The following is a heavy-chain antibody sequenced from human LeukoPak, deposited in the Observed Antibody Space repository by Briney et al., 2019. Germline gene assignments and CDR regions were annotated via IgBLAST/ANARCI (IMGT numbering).Heavy chain of an antibody. J-gene: IGHJ4*02. Sequence: VXXSXXXXGYTFTGYYMXXVRQAPGQGLEXMGWINPNSGGTNYAQKFQGRVTMTRDTSISTAYMELSRLRSDDTAVYYCARESSSASAAAADYWGQGTLVTVSS. V-gene: IGHV1-2*02. D-gene: IGHD6-13*01. CDR1: GYTFTGYY. CDR2: INPNSGGT. CDR3: ARESSSASAAAADY.